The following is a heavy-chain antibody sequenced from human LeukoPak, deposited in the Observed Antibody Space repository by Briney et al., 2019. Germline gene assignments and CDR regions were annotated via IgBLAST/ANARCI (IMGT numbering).Heavy chain of an antibody. J-gene: IGHJ5*02. CDR2: INHSGCT. Sequence: SETLSLTCAVYGGSVSGYYWSWIRQPPRKGLEWIGEINHSGCTNYNPSLKSRVTISVDTSKNQFSLKLSSVTAADTAVYYCARISPGCGERRPFDPWGQGTLVTVSS. CDR1: GGSVSGYY. V-gene: IGHV4-34*01. CDR3: ARISPGCGERRPFDP. D-gene: IGHD3-10*01.